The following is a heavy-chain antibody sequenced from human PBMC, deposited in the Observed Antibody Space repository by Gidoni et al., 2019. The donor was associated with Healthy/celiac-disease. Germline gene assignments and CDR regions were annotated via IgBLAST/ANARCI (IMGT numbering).Heavy chain of an antibody. CDR2: INHSGST. CDR1: GGSFSGYY. J-gene: IGHJ3*02. D-gene: IGHD1-26*01. Sequence: QVQLQQWGAGLLKPSETLSLTCAVYGGSFSGYYWSWIRQPPGKGLEWIGEINHSGSTNYNPSLKSRVTISVDTSKNQFSLKLSSVTAADTAAYYCARGSVGATTSGPTGGAFDIWGQGTMVTVSS. V-gene: IGHV4-34*01. CDR3: ARGSVGATTSGPTGGAFDI.